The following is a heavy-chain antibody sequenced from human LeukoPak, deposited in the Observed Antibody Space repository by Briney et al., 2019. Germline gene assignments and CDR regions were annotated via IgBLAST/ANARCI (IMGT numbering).Heavy chain of an antibody. CDR1: GGSISSYY. Sequence: SVTLSFTCTASGGSISSYYWSWIRQPPGKGLASIGYIYYSGSLNYIPSLKSRVTISVDTSKTHSSLKLSSVTAADTAVYYCARGEYRYYFDYWGQGTLVTVSS. V-gene: IGHV4-59*01. J-gene: IGHJ4*02. CDR2: IYYSGSL. D-gene: IGHD2-2*01. CDR3: ARGEYRYYFDY.